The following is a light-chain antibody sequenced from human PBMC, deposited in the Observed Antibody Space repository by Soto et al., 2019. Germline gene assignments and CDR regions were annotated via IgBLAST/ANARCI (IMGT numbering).Light chain of an antibody. CDR3: QRYNGWPYT. V-gene: IGKV3-15*01. CDR1: QSVSRN. Sequence: EIVMTQSPATLSVSPGERATLSCRASQSVSRNLAWYRQKPGQAPRLLIYGAFTRATETPARFNGSGSGTEFTLTIRSLQSEDFAVYYCQRYNGWPYTFGQGPKLEIK. CDR2: GAF. J-gene: IGKJ2*01.